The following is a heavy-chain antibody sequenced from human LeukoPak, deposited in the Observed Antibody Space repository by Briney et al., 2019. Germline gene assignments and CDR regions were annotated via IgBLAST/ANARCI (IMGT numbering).Heavy chain of an antibody. CDR3: ARNNSNGFDF. Sequence: SETLSLTCTVSGYSISGGYYWGWIRQPPGKGLEWSGTIFQSVSTYYNPSLKSRVTTSLDTSKNQFSLRAKSLTAADTAVYYCARNNSNGFDFWSQGTLVTVSS. CDR1: GYSISGGYY. J-gene: IGHJ4*02. V-gene: IGHV4-38-2*02. D-gene: IGHD6-19*01. CDR2: IFQSVST.